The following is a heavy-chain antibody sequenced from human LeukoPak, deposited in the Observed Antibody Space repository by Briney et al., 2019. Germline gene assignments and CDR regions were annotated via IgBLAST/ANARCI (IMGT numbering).Heavy chain of an antibody. V-gene: IGHV4-31*03. CDR3: ARLDYDIYGFDY. Sequence: SETVSQTCTVSGGSIISGGYYWSWLRQPPGRGLERMGYIYYSWSTYYNPSLKSRVTISVDTSKNPLSLKLSSVTAADTAVYYCARLDYDIYGFDYWGQGTLVTVCS. J-gene: IGHJ4*02. CDR1: GGSIISGGYY. D-gene: IGHD3-9*01. CDR2: IYYSWST.